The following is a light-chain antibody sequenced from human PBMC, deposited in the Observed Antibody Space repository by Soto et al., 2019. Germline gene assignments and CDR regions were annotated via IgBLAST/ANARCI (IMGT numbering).Light chain of an antibody. CDR3: QQYGSSTYT. V-gene: IGKV3-20*01. CDR2: GAS. Sequence: EIVLTQSPGTLSLSPGERATLSCRASQSVSSSYLAWYQQKPGQAPRLLIYGASSRATGIPDRFSGSGSGTDFTLTISRLEPADFAVYYCQQYGSSTYTFGQGTKLESK. J-gene: IGKJ2*01. CDR1: QSVSSSY.